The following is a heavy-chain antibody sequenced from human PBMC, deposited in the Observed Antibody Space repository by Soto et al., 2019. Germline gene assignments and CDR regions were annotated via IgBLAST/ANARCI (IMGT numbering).Heavy chain of an antibody. V-gene: IGHV1-2*04. CDR1: GYTFIGYY. J-gene: IGHJ6*02. Sequence: QVQLVQSGAEVKKTGASVKVSCKASGYTFIGYYIHWVRQAPGQGLEWMGWINPNSGGTNYAQRFQAWVTRTRDRYISTAYMELSRLKSDDTAVYYCARVGGGLASLGYYGMDVWGQGTTVTVSS. D-gene: IGHD3-10*01. CDR3: ARVGGGLASLGYYGMDV. CDR2: INPNSGGT.